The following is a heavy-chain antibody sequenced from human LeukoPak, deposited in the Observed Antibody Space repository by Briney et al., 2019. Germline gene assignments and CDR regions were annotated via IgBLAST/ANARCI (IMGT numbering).Heavy chain of an antibody. Sequence: GGSLRLSCAASGFTFSTYWMHWVRQAPGKGLVWVSRINPDGSRTSYADSAKGRFTISRDNAKNTLYLQMNSLRAEDTAVYYCATMILSDAFDIWGQGTMVTVSS. J-gene: IGHJ3*02. D-gene: IGHD2-15*01. CDR1: GFTFSTYW. CDR2: INPDGSRT. CDR3: ATMILSDAFDI. V-gene: IGHV3-74*01.